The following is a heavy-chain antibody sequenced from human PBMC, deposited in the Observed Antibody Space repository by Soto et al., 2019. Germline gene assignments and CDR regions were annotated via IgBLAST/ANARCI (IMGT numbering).Heavy chain of an antibody. J-gene: IGHJ4*02. V-gene: IGHV3-23*01. CDR1: GFTFSSYA. CDR3: AKRESSDWQTYDY. D-gene: IGHD6-19*01. CDR2: ISGSGGTT. Sequence: GGSLRLSCAASGFTFSSYAMIWVRQAPGKGLDWVSGISGSGGTTYYADSVKGRFTISRDNSKNTLYLQMNSLRAEDTALYYCAKRESSDWQTYDYWGQGTLVTVSS.